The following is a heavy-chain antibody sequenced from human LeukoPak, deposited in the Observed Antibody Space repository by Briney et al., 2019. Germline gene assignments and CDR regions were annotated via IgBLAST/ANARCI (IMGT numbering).Heavy chain of an antibody. J-gene: IGHJ6*03. CDR2: IYYSGST. V-gene: IGHV4-59*01. Sequence: SETLSLTCTVSGGSISSYYWSWIRQPPGKGLEWIGYIYYSGSTNYNPSLKSRVTISVDTSKNQFSLKLSSVTAADTAVYYCARVKGESYYYYYYYMDVGGKGTTVTISS. CDR1: GGSISSYY. D-gene: IGHD3-16*01. CDR3: ARVKGESYYYYYYYMDV.